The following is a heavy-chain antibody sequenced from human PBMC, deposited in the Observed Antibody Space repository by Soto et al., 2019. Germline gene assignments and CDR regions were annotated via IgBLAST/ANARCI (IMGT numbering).Heavy chain of an antibody. D-gene: IGHD2-2*01. CDR1: GYTFTSYY. CDR2: INPRGGST. Sequence: QVQLVQSGAEVKKPGASVTVSCKASGYTFTSYYIHWVRQAPGQGLEWMGVINPRGGSTTYAQNFQGRVTMTEDTSTTTVYLELTSLRSEDTAVYYCARDLSPGLDHLLWVEGDTCCGPWGQGTLVAVSS. CDR3: ARDLSPGLDHLLWVEGDTCCGP. J-gene: IGHJ5*02. V-gene: IGHV1-46*01.